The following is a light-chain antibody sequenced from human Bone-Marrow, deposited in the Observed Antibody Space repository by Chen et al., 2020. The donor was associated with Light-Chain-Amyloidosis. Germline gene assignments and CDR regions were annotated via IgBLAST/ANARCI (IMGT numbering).Light chain of an antibody. CDR3: SSYTITNTLV. V-gene: IGLV2-14*01. Sequence: QSALTQPASVSGSPGQPITISCTGTSSDVGGDNHVSWYQQHPDKAPKLMIYEVTNRPSWVPVRFSGSKTDNTASLTISGLRTEDEADYFCSSYTITNTLVFGSGTRVTVL. J-gene: IGLJ1*01. CDR1: SSDVGGDNH. CDR2: EVT.